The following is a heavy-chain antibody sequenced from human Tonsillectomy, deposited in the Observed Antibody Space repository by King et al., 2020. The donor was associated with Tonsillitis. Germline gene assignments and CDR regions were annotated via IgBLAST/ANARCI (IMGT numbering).Heavy chain of an antibody. CDR3: ARLQTGNRNYGDCFDP. J-gene: IGHJ5*02. Sequence: VQLVESGGGLVQPGGSLRLSCAASGFTFSRYAMSWVRQAPGKGLEWVSGISGSGGSTYYADSVKGRFTISRDNSKNTLYLQMNSLRAEDTAVYYCARLQTGNRNYGDCFDPWGQGTLVTVSS. V-gene: IGHV3-23*04. CDR1: GFTFSRYA. D-gene: IGHD1-7*01. CDR2: ISGSGGST.